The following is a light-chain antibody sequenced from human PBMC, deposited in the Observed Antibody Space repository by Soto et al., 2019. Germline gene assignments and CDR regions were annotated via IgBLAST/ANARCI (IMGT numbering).Light chain of an antibody. CDR1: QRIDTW. V-gene: IGKV1-5*03. Sequence: DIQMTQSPSTLSASIGDRVTITCRASQRIDTWLAWYQQKPGTAPKLLIYKATILRSGVPSRFSGSGSGTEFTLAISSLQPDDFATYYCQQYETFSPWTFGQGIKVDIK. CDR3: QQYETFSPWT. CDR2: KAT. J-gene: IGKJ1*01.